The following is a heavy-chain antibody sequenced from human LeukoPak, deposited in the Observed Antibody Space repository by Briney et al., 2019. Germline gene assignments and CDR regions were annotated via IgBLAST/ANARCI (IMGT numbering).Heavy chain of an antibody. Sequence: ASVKLSCTASGFTFTSSAVQWVRQARGQRLEWIGWIIVGSGNTNYAQKFQERVTITRDMSTSTAYMELSSLRSEDTAVYYCAATRIAVAGTLEARDAFDIWGQGTMVTVSS. V-gene: IGHV1-58*01. CDR2: IIVGSGNT. D-gene: IGHD6-19*01. CDR1: GFTFTSSA. J-gene: IGHJ3*02. CDR3: AATRIAVAGTLEARDAFDI.